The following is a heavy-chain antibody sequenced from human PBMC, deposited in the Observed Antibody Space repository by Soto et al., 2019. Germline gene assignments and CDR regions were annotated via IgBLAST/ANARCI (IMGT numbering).Heavy chain of an antibody. D-gene: IGHD2-21*02. CDR3: VRGGSYCGGDCFDY. CDR1: GFTFSDYY. V-gene: IGHV3-11*06. CDR2: ISGSGTYT. J-gene: IGHJ4*02. Sequence: QVQLVESGGGLVQPGGSLRLSCAASGFTFSDYYMSWIRQAPGKGLEWVSYISGSGTYTNYGDSVKGRFTISRDNAKNSLYLQMNSLRAEDTAVYYCVRGGSYCGGDCFDYWGQGTLVTGSS.